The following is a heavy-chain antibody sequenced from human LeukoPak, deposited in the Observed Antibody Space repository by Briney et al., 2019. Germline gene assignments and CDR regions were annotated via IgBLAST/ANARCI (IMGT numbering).Heavy chain of an antibody. CDR3: ARGGSRSPRDAFDI. CDR2: IIPIFGTA. J-gene: IGHJ3*02. Sequence: SVKVSCKASGGTFSSYAISWVRQAPGQGLEWMGGIIPIFGTANYAQKFQGRVTITADESTSTAYMELSSLRSEDTAVYYCARGGSRSPRDAFDIWGQGTMVAVSS. V-gene: IGHV1-69*13. D-gene: IGHD6-13*01. CDR1: GGTFSSYA.